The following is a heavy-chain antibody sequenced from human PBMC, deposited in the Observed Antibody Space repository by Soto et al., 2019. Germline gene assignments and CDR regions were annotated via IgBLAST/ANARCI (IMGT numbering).Heavy chain of an antibody. J-gene: IGHJ4*02. V-gene: IGHV3-73*02. D-gene: IGHD1-26*01. Sequence: EVQLVESGGGLVQPGESLKLSCAASGFTLSGSAVHWVRQASGKGLEWVGRIRSKTHNYATAYIASVKGRFTMSRDDSNNTAYLQMNGLKADDTAVYYCTRSGGSDSFGYVGQGTLVTVSS. CDR1: GFTLSGSA. CDR3: TRSGGSDSFGY. CDR2: IRSKTHNYAT.